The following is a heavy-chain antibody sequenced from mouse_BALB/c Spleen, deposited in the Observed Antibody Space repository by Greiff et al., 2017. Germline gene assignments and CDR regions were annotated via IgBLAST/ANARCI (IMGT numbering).Heavy chain of an antibody. Sequence: EVQLVESGGGLVQPGGSRKLSCAASGFTFSDYGMAWVRQAPGKGPEWVAFISNLAYSIYYADTVTGRFTISRENAKNTLYLEMSSLRSEDTAMYYCARVITTVVAPYAMDYWGQGTSVTVSS. CDR3: ARVITTVVAPYAMDY. D-gene: IGHD1-1*01. J-gene: IGHJ4*01. V-gene: IGHV5-15*02. CDR2: ISNLAYSI. CDR1: GFTFSDYG.